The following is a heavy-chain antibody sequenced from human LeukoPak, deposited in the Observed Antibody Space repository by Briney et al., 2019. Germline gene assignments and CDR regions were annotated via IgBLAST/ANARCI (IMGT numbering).Heavy chain of an antibody. CDR3: ARTQLEGGGNYYYYGMDV. V-gene: IGHV3-11*01. CDR1: GFTFSDYY. D-gene: IGHD2-2*01. CDR2: ISSSGSTI. J-gene: IGHJ6*02. Sequence: GGSLRLSCAASGFTFSDYYMSWIRQAPGKGLEWVSYISSSGSTIYYADSVKGRFTISRDNAKNSLYLQMNSLRAEDTAVYYCARTQLEGGGNYYYYGMDVWGQGTTVIVSS.